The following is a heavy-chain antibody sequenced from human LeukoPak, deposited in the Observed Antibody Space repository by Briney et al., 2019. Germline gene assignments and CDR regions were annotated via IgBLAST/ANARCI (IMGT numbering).Heavy chain of an antibody. CDR2: INHSGST. D-gene: IGHD1-7*01. CDR1: GGSFSGYY. J-gene: IGHJ4*02. V-gene: IGHV4-34*01. Sequence: SETLSLTCAVYGGSFSGYYWSWIRQPPGKGLEWIGEINHSGSTNYNPSLKSRVTISVDTSKYQFSLKLSSVTAADTAVYYCAGLTGTMSDWGQGTLVTVSS. CDR3: AGLTGTMSD.